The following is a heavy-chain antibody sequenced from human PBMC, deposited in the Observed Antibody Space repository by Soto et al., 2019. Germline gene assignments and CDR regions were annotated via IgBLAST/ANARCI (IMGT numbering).Heavy chain of an antibody. D-gene: IGHD4-4*01. CDR1: GFTFNSYA. CDR3: AKGSAPYRPYFFDF. V-gene: IGHV3-23*01. Sequence: EVQLLESGGGLIQPGGSLRLSCAASGFTFNSYAMSWVRQAPGKGLEWVSGISDSGSSTYHADSVKGRFTISRDNTRNTLSLQMNSLRAEDTAVYYCAKGSAPYRPYFFDFWGQGTLVPVSS. J-gene: IGHJ4*02. CDR2: ISDSGSST.